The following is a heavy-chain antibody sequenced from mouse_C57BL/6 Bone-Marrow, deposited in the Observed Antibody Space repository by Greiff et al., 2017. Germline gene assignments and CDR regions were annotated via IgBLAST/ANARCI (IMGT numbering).Heavy chain of an antibody. V-gene: IGHV5-4*01. CDR2: ISDGGSYT. J-gene: IGHJ1*03. CDR3: ARDRFYYGSSYLHWYFDV. Sequence: DVKLVESGGGLVKPGGSLKLSCAASGFTFSSYAMSWVRQTPETRLEWVATISDGGSYTYYPDNVKGRFTISRDNAKNNLYLQMSHLKSEDTAMYYCARDRFYYGSSYLHWYFDVWGTVTTVTVSS. D-gene: IGHD1-1*01. CDR1: GFTFSSYA.